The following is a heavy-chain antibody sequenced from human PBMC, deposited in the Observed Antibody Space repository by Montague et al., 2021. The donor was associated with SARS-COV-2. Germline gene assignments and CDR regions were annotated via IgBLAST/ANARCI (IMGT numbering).Heavy chain of an antibody. CDR2: IDWDDDK. CDR3: ARILVAAAGSPFDP. CDR1: GFSLSTSGMC. Sequence: PALVKPTQTLTLTCTFSGFSLSTSGMCVSWIHQPPGKALEWLAHIDWDDDKYYSTSLKTRLTISKDTSKNQVVLTMTNMDPVDTATYYCARILVAAAGSPFDPWGQGTLVTVSS. V-gene: IGHV2-70*01. J-gene: IGHJ5*02. D-gene: IGHD6-13*01.